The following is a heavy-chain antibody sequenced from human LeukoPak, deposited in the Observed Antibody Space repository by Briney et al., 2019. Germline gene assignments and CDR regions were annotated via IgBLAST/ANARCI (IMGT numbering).Heavy chain of an antibody. V-gene: IGHV3-23*01. CDR2: ISGSGGST. J-gene: IGHJ4*02. D-gene: IGHD5-18*01. Sequence: PGGSLSLSCAASGFTFSSYAMSWVRQAPGKGLEWVSAISGSGGSTYYADSVKGRFTISRDNSKNTLYLQMNSLRAEDTAVYYCAKDGGLRGYSYGLDYWGQGTLVTVSS. CDR1: GFTFSSYA. CDR3: AKDGGLRGYSYGLDY.